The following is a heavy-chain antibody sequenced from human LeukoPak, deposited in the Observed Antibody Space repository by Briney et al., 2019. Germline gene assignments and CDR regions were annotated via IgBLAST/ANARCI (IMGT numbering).Heavy chain of an antibody. Sequence: SETLSLTCAVYGGSFSGYYWSWIRQPPGKGLEWIGEINHSGSTNYYPSLKSRVTISVDTSKNQFSLKLSSVTAADTAVYYCARGKAYYYYMDVWGKGTTVTVSS. J-gene: IGHJ6*03. CDR1: GGSFSGYY. CDR3: ARGKAYYYYMDV. CDR2: INHSGST. V-gene: IGHV4-34*01.